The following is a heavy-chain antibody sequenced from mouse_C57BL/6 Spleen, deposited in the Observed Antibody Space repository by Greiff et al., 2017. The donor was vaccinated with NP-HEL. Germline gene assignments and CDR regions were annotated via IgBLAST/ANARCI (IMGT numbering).Heavy chain of an antibody. CDR3: ARRYYSNYGGYYFDY. J-gene: IGHJ2*01. V-gene: IGHV1-69*01. CDR1: GYTFTSYW. D-gene: IGHD2-5*01. CDR2: IDPSDSYT. Sequence: VQLQQPGAELVMPGASVKLSCKASGYTFTSYWMHWVKQRPGQGLEWIGEIDPSDSYTNYNQKFKGKSTLTVDKSSSTAYMQLGSLTSEDSAVYYCARRYYSNYGGYYFDYWGQGTTLTVSS.